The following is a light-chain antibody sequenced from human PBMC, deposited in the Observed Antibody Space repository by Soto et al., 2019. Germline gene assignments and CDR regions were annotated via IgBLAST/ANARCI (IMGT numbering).Light chain of an antibody. J-gene: IGKJ1*01. CDR1: QSVSSN. CDR2: GAS. Sequence: EIVMTQSPATLSVSPGDRVTLSCRASQSVSSNLAWHQQKPGQPPRLLIYGASTRATGIPDTFSGSGSGTEFSLTISSLQSEDFAVYYCQQYFDWRTFGQGTRVEIK. CDR3: QQYFDWRT. V-gene: IGKV3D-15*01.